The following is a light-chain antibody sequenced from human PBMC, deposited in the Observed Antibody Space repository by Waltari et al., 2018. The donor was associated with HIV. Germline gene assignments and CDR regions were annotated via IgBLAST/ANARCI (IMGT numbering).Light chain of an antibody. CDR2: SNK. V-gene: IGLV1-44*01. CDR3: AAWDDSLNGPV. Sequence: QSVLTQPPSASGTPGPRVPVSCSGSRSNIGSNTVNWYQQLPGTAPKLLIYSNKQRPSGVPDRFSGSKSGTAASLAISGLQSEDEADYYCAAWDDSLNGPVFGGGTKLTVL. CDR1: RSNIGSNT. J-gene: IGLJ3*02.